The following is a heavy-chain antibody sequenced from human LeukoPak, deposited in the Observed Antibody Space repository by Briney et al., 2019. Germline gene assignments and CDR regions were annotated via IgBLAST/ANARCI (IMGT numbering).Heavy chain of an antibody. J-gene: IGHJ6*02. Sequence: ASVKVSCKAVGYTFTAYYIHWVRQAPGQGPEWMGWVNPKSGSTTYAQKFQGRVTMTRDVSISTAYMELSRLRSDDTAVYYCARPASEAFNYYYGMDVWGQGTTVTVS. V-gene: IGHV1-2*02. CDR2: VNPKSGST. CDR1: GYTFTAYY. CDR3: ARPASEAFNYYYGMDV.